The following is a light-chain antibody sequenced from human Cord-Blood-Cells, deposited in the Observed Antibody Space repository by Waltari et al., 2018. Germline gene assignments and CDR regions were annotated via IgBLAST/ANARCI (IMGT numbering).Light chain of an antibody. CDR2: EVS. CDR1: SSDVGGYNY. V-gene: IGLV2-8*01. Sequence: QSALTQPPSASGSPGQSFTISCTGTSSDVGGYNYVSWYQQHPGKAPKLMSYEVSKRPSGVPDRFSGSKSGNTASLTVSGLQAEDEADYYCSSYAGSNNLVFGGGTKLTVL. CDR3: SSYAGSNNLV. J-gene: IGLJ3*02.